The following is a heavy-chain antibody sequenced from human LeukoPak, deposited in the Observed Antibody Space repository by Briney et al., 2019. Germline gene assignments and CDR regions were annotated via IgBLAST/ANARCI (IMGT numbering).Heavy chain of an antibody. CDR1: GYSFTGYW. CDR2: IYPGDSDT. J-gene: IGHJ4*02. CDR3: ARRIVGAQTHCFDY. Sequence: SGESLKISCKGSGYSFTGYWIGWVRQMPGKGLEWMGIIYPGDSDTRYSPSFHGQVTISADKSISTAYLQWSSLKASDTAMYYCARRIVGAQTHCFDYWGQGTLVTVSS. D-gene: IGHD1-26*01. V-gene: IGHV5-51*01.